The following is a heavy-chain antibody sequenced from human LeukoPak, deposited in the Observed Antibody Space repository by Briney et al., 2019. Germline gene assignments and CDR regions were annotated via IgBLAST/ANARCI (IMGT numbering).Heavy chain of an antibody. D-gene: IGHD1-26*01. CDR1: GGSISSYY. J-gene: IGHJ5*02. CDR2: IYYSGST. CDR3: AAEWELSNWFDP. Sequence: PSETLSLTCTVSGGSISSYYWSWIRQPPGKGLEWIGYIYYSGSTNYNPSLKSRVTISVDTSKNQFSLKLSSVTAADTAVYYCAAEWELSNWFDPWGQGALVTVSS. V-gene: IGHV4-59*01.